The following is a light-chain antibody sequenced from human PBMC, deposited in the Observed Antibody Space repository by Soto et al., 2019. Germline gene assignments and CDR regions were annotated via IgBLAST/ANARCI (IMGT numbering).Light chain of an antibody. CDR2: ANN. V-gene: IGLV1-40*01. Sequence: QSALTQPPSVSGAPGQRVAISYTGSRSNIGAGYDVHWYQQLPGTAPKLLIYANNIRPSGVPGRFSGSKSGTSASLAITGLQAEDEADYYCQSYDSSLSGYVFGTGTKVTVL. CDR3: QSYDSSLSGYV. CDR1: RSNIGAGYD. J-gene: IGLJ1*01.